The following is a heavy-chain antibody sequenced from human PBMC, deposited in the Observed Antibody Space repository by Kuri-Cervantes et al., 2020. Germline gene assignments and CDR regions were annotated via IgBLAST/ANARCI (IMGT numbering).Heavy chain of an antibody. Sequence: GSLRLSCTVSGGTISSSSYYWVWLRQPPGKGLEWIGSISYSGGTYYNPSLKSRVTISVDTSKNQFSLKLSSVTAADTAVYYCARVRTRYNWNYTVGGWFDPWGQGTLVTVSS. D-gene: IGHD1-7*01. J-gene: IGHJ5*02. V-gene: IGHV4-39*01. CDR1: GGTISSSSYY. CDR2: ISYSGGT. CDR3: ARVRTRYNWNYTVGGWFDP.